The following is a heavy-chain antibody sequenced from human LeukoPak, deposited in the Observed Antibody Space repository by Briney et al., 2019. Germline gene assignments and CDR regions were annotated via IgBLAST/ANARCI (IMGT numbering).Heavy chain of an antibody. J-gene: IGHJ4*02. CDR2: ISSSSSYI. D-gene: IGHD6-19*01. CDR1: GFTFSSYS. V-gene: IGHV3-21*01. CDR3: ARDPRGSGWFDY. Sequence: PGGSLRLSCAASGFTFSSYSMNWVRQAPGKGLGWVSSISSSSSYIYYADSVKGRFTISRDNAKNSLYLQMNSLRAEDTAVYYCARDPRGSGWFDYWGQGTLVTVSS.